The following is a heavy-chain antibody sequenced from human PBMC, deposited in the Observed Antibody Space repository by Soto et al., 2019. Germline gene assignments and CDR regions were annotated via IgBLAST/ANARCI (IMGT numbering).Heavy chain of an antibody. CDR3: ARHFSVDYFDY. CDR1: GGSISSGGYY. V-gene: IGHV4-39*01. Sequence: SETLSLTCTVSGGSISSGGYYWSWIRQHPGKGLEWIGSIYYSGTTYYNPSLKSRVTISVDRSKNQFSLKLSSVTAADTALYYCARHFSVDYFDYWGQGALVTVSS. CDR2: IYYSGTT. J-gene: IGHJ4*02.